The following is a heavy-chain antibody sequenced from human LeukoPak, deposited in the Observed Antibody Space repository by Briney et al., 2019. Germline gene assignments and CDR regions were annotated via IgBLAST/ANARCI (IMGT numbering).Heavy chain of an antibody. CDR2: INHSGST. V-gene: IGHV4-34*01. CDR1: GGSFSGYY. Sequence: SETLSLTCAVYGGSFSGYYWSWIRQPPGKGLEWIGEINHSGSTNYNPSLKSRVTISVDTSKNQFSLKLSSVTAADTAVYYCARISWYRYSNWFDPWGQGTLVTVSS. CDR3: ARISWYRYSNWFDP. J-gene: IGHJ5*02. D-gene: IGHD6-13*01.